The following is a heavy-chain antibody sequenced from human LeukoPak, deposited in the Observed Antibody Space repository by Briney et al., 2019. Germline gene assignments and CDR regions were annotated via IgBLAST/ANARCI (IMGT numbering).Heavy chain of an antibody. D-gene: IGHD6-13*01. J-gene: IGHJ4*02. CDR3: ARDREVGSSWGPFDY. CDR1: GGSISSYY. V-gene: IGHV4-4*07. CDR2: IYTSGST. Sequence: SETLSLTCTVSGGSISSYYWSWIRQPAGKGLEWIGRIYTSGSTNYNPPLKSRVTISVDKSKNQFSLKLSSVTAADTAVYYCARDREVGSSWGPFDYWGQGTLVTVSS.